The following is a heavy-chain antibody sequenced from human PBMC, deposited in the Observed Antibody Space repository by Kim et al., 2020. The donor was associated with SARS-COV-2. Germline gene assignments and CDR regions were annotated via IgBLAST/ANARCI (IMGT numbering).Heavy chain of an antibody. CDR3: ASADVYYDFWSGYGQIGY. V-gene: IGHV3-21*01. Sequence: GGSLRLSCAASGFTFSRYSMNWVRQAPGKGLEWVSSISSSSSYIYYADSVKGRFTISRDNAKNSLYLQMNSLRTEDTAVYYCASADVYYDFWSGYGQIGYWGQGTLVTVSS. CDR2: ISSSSSYI. CDR1: GFTFSRYS. J-gene: IGHJ4*02. D-gene: IGHD3-3*01.